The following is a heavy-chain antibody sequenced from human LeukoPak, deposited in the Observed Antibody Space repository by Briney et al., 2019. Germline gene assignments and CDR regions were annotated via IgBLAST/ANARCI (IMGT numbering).Heavy chain of an antibody. CDR1: GGSISSYY. Sequence: ASETLSLTCTVSGGSISSYYWSWIRQPPGKGLEWIGNIYYSGSTNYNPSLKSRVTISVDTSKNQFSLKLSSVTAADTAVYYCARCSHRRYYYYYMDVWGKGTTVTVSS. CDR3: ARCSHRRYYYYYMDV. D-gene: IGHD2-15*01. J-gene: IGHJ6*03. V-gene: IGHV4-59*12. CDR2: IYYSGST.